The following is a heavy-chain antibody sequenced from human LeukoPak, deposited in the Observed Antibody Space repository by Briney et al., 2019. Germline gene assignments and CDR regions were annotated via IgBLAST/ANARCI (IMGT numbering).Heavy chain of an antibody. CDR2: ISASGST. D-gene: IGHD3-22*01. V-gene: IGHV4-4*07. Sequence: PSETQSLTCTVSGGSISGSYWTWIRQPAGRGLEWIGRISASGSTNYNPSLKSRVTMSLDTSKNHFSLNLTSVIAADTAVYSCARIRDNSGFYLGAFDVWGQGTMVTVSS. CDR1: GGSISGSY. CDR3: ARIRDNSGFYLGAFDV. J-gene: IGHJ3*01.